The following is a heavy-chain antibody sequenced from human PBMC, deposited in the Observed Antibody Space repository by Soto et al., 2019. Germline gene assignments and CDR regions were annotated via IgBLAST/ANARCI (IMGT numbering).Heavy chain of an antibody. CDR3: ARGYCSSTSCSSYDAFDI. Sequence: ASVKVSCKASGYTFTRYYMHWVRQAPGQGLEWMGWINPNSGGTNYAQKFQGWVTMTSDTSISTAYMELSRLGSDDTAVYYCARGYCSSTSCSSYDAFDIWGQGTMVTVSS. D-gene: IGHD2-2*01. CDR1: GYTFTRYY. V-gene: IGHV1-2*04. J-gene: IGHJ3*02. CDR2: INPNSGGT.